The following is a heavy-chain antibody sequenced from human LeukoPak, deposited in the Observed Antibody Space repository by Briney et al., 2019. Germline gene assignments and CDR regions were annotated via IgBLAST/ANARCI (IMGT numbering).Heavy chain of an antibody. Sequence: GGSLRLSCAASGFTYSSYEMNWVRQAPGKGLEWVSYISSSGSTIYYADSVKGRLTISRDNAKNSLYLQMNSLRAEDTAVYYCARGVYYYDSSGFPTLFDYWGQGTLVTVSS. V-gene: IGHV3-48*03. J-gene: IGHJ4*02. CDR1: GFTYSSYE. CDR3: ARGVYYYDSSGFPTLFDY. CDR2: ISSSGSTI. D-gene: IGHD3-22*01.